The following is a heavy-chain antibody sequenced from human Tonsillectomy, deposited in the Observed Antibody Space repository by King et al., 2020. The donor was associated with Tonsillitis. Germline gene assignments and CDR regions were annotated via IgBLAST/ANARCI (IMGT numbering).Heavy chain of an antibody. J-gene: IGHJ4*02. CDR1: CCSNSNGDYY. CDR2: IYYSGRT. D-gene: IGHD3-10*01. CDR3: ARGVNYYGSGSPNSAFDY. Sequence: VQLQESGPRLVKPSQTLSITCTVSCCSNSNGDYYLSWIRQPPRKGLELIGYIYYSGRTSYNPSLKSQVTISVDTSKNQFSLKLSSVTAADTAVYYCARGVNYYGSGSPNSAFDYWGQGTLVTVSS. V-gene: IGHV4-30-4*01.